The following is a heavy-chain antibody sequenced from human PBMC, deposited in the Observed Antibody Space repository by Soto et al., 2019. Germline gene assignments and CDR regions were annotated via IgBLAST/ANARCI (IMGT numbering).Heavy chain of an antibody. CDR3: ARVQGGRQFGGSLPTQNGFHS. Sequence: GPEVKKPGASVKVSCKASGYTFSSYDFTWVRQAPRQGLEWMGWISVHKGNTNHALKFQGRVTMTTDTSTSTIYMELRSLRSDDTAVYYCARVQGGRQFGGSLPTQNGFHSWGQGTLVTVSS. V-gene: IGHV1-18*04. J-gene: IGHJ5*01. D-gene: IGHD1-26*01. CDR2: ISVHKGNT. CDR1: GYTFSSYD.